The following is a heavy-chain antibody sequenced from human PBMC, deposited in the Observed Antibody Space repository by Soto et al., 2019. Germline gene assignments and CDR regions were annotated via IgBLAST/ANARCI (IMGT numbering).Heavy chain of an antibody. J-gene: IGHJ4*02. V-gene: IGHV1-69*13. D-gene: IGHD2-15*01. Sequence: SVKVSCKASGGTFSSYAISWVRQAPGQGLEWMGGIIPIFGTANYAQKFQGRVTITADESTSTAYMELSSLRSEDTAVYYCATPYCSGGSCYSESSGYWGQGTLVTVSS. CDR3: ATPYCSGGSCYSESSGY. CDR1: GGTFSSYA. CDR2: IIPIFGTA.